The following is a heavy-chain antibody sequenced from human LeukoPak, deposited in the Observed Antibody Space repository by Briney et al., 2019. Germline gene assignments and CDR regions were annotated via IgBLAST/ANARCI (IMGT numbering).Heavy chain of an antibody. J-gene: IGHJ4*02. CDR3: ARVIVQAVAGTGSYYFDY. CDR2: IYYSGST. V-gene: IGHV4-59*01. D-gene: IGHD6-19*01. Sequence: SETLSLTCTFSGGSISSYYWSWIRQPPGKGLEWIGYIYYSGSTNYNPSLKSRVTISVDTSRNQFSLKLSSVPAADTAVYYCARVIVQAVAGTGSYYFDYWGQGTLVTFSS. CDR1: GGSISSYY.